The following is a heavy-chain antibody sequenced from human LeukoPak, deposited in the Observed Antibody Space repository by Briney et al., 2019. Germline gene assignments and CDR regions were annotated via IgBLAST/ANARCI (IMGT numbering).Heavy chain of an antibody. Sequence: GGSLRLSCAASGFTFSSYGMHWVRQAPGKGLEWVAFIRYDGSNKYYADSVKGRFTISRDNSKNTLYLQMNSLRAEDTAVYYCARDYYDSAGYRQGYWGQGTLVTVSS. V-gene: IGHV3-30*02. CDR2: IRYDGSNK. CDR1: GFTFSSYG. D-gene: IGHD3-22*01. J-gene: IGHJ4*02. CDR3: ARDYYDSAGYRQGY.